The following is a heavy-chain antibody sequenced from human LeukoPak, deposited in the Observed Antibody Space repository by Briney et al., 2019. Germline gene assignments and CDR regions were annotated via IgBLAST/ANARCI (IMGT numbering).Heavy chain of an antibody. Sequence: GGSLRLSCAASGFTFRNFALSWVRQAPGRGLEWVSTISGGGGSTYYAESVKGRFTISRDNSKNTLSLQMNSLRVDDTAVYYCARGFRSVTTWGYSDYWGQGALVTVSS. J-gene: IGHJ4*02. V-gene: IGHV3-23*01. CDR1: GFTFRNFA. CDR2: ISGGGGST. CDR3: ARGFRSVTTWGYSDY. D-gene: IGHD4-17*01.